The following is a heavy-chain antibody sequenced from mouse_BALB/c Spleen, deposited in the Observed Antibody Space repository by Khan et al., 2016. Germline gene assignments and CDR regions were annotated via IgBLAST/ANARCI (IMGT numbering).Heavy chain of an antibody. V-gene: IGHV14-3*02. CDR3: ASRTLKPRYFDV. CDR1: GFNIKETN. CDR2: IDPANGNT. Sequence: VQLQQSGAELVKPGASVKLYCTSSGFNIKETNMHWVKQRLEQGLEWIGKIDPANGNTKYDPKFQGKATITTDTSSNTAYLQLSSLTEEDMEGYYCASRTLKPRYFDVWGEGTTVKVS. J-gene: IGHJ1*01.